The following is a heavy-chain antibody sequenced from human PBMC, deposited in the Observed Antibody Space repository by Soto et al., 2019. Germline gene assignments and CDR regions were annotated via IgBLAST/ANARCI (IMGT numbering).Heavy chain of an antibody. J-gene: IGHJ4*02. Sequence: QITLKESGPTLVKPTQTLTLTCTFSGFSLSTSGVGVGWIRQPPGKALEWLALIYWDDDKRYSPSLKSRLTITKDTSKNQVVLTMTNMDPVDTATYYCAHGIHDYGDYVSGLGFDYWGQGTLVTVSS. CDR2: IYWDDDK. D-gene: IGHD4-17*01. CDR1: GFSLSTSGVG. CDR3: AHGIHDYGDYVSGLGFDY. V-gene: IGHV2-5*02.